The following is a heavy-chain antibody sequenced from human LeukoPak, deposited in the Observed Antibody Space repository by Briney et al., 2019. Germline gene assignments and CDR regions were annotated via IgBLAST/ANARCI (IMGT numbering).Heavy chain of an antibody. D-gene: IGHD2-8*02. CDR2: ISNDGGTT. Sequence: GGSLRLSCAASGFTFSRFPMHWVRQAPGKGLEWVAAISNDGGTTYDADSVKGRFTISRDKSKNTLYMQMKSLRPEDTALYYCATGFTWSLESWGQGTMVAVSS. CDR3: ATGFTWSLES. J-gene: IGHJ4*02. V-gene: IGHV3-30*04. CDR1: GFTFSRFP.